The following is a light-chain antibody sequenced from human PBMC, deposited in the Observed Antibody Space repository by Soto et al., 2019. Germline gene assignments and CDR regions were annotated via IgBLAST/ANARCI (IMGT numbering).Light chain of an antibody. V-gene: IGKV3-20*01. CDR3: QQYDRPPIT. CDR1: QTLSRSW. CDR2: GAS. J-gene: IGKJ5*01. Sequence: VLTQSPGTLSLSPGERATLPCRATQTLSRSWLAWYQHKPGQAPRLLVSGASRRATAIADRFSGGGAGTDFTLTISRLEPEDSALYYCQQYDRPPITFGQGTRLEIK.